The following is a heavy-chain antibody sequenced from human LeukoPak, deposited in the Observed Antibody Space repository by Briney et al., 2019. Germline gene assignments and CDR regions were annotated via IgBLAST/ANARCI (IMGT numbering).Heavy chain of an antibody. CDR3: ARDLVTVTKGFDI. J-gene: IGHJ3*02. CDR2: ISYIGST. Sequence: SETLSLTCAVPDDSFSSHYWTWIRQPPGKGLEWIGYISYIGSTNYNPSLKSRVTISIDTSRNQFSLRLSSVTAADTAVYYCARDLVTVTKGFDIWGQGTMVSVSS. D-gene: IGHD4-17*01. V-gene: IGHV4-59*11. CDR1: DDSFSSHY.